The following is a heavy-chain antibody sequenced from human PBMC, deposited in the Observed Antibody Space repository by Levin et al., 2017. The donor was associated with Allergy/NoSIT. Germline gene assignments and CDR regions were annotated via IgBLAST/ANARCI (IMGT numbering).Heavy chain of an antibody. Sequence: PGESLKISCKGSGYRFNNYWIAWVRQMPGKGLEWMGVIYPGDSDTRYSPSFQGRVTISVDKSISTAYLQWNGLEASDTAMYYCARRNEGRENNWFDPWGQGTLVTVSS. CDR3: ARRNEGRENNWFDP. CDR2: IYPGDSDT. CDR1: GYRFNNYW. D-gene: IGHD2/OR15-2a*01. V-gene: IGHV5-51*01. J-gene: IGHJ5*02.